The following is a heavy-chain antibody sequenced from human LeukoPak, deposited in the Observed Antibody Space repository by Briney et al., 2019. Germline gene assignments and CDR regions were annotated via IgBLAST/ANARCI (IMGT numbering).Heavy chain of an antibody. D-gene: IGHD5-18*01. Sequence: GGSLRLSCAASGFTFDDYAMHWVRQAPGKGLEWVSLISGDGDSTYYADSVKGRFTISRDNSKNSLYLQMNSLRTEDTALLYCAKDKYSYGYNFDYWGQGTLVTVSS. V-gene: IGHV3-43*02. CDR1: GFTFDDYA. CDR2: ISGDGDST. J-gene: IGHJ4*02. CDR3: AKDKYSYGYNFDY.